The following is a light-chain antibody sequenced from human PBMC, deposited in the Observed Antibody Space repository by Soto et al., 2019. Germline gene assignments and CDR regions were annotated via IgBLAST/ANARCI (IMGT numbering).Light chain of an antibody. CDR3: QQSYNVPYT. CDR1: QSLLYKSNKKNY. J-gene: IGKJ2*01. V-gene: IGKV4-1*01. CDR2: WAS. Sequence: DIVMTQSPDSLSVSLGGWTTINCKSSQSLLYKSNKKNYLSWYQHKAGQPPRLLINWASTRESGVPDRFSGSGSGTDFTLTISSLQAEDVAVYYCQQSYNVPYTFGQATKLEIK.